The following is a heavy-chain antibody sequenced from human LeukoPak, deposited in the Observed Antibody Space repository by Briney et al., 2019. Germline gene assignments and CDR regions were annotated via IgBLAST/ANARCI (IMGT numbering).Heavy chain of an antibody. J-gene: IGHJ4*02. CDR2: VDHSFGGT. D-gene: IGHD3-10*01. CDR1: GFTFSSFA. CDR3: ALTDGSGCYWLY. Sequence: GGSLRLSCAASGFTFSSFAMSWVRLAPGKRLEWVSTVDHSFGGTHYADSVKGRFTISRDNSRNMLYLQMSSLRAEDTAVYYCALTDGSGCYWLYWGQGTLVTVSA. V-gene: IGHV3-23*01.